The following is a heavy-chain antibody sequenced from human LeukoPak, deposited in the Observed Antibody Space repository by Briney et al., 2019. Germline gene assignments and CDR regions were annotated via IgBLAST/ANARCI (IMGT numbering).Heavy chain of an antibody. CDR1: GFTFSSYA. CDR2: ISGSGSGT. J-gene: IGHJ4*02. CDR3: EKTYIVATTHFDY. D-gene: IGHD5-12*01. V-gene: IGHV3-23*01. Sequence: PGGSLRLSCAASGFTFSSYAMGWVRQAPGKGLEWVSSISGSGSGTNYADSVKGRFTISRDNSKNTLYLQMNSLRAEGTAVYYCEKTYIVATTHFDYWGRGALVTVSS.